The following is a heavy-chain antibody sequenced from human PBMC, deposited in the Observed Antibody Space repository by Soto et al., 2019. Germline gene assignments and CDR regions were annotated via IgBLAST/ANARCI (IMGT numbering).Heavy chain of an antibody. V-gene: IGHV1-18*01. CDR1: GYTFTSYG. CDR2: ISAYNGNT. Sequence: QVHLVQSGAEVTKPGASVKVSCKASGYTFTSYGISWVRQAPGQGLEWMGWISAYNGNTNYAQKLQGRVTMTTDTSTSTAYMELRSLRSDDTAVYYCARDSSPVTGTRGQIDYWGQGPLVTVSS. CDR3: ARDSSPVTGTRGQIDY. D-gene: IGHD1-20*01. J-gene: IGHJ4*02.